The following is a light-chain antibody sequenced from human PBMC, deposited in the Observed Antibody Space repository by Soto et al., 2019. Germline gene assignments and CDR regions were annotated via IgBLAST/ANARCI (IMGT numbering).Light chain of an antibody. V-gene: IGKV1-5*01. CDR1: QNISRW. CDR3: QQYNHYST. J-gene: IGKJ1*01. CDR2: DAS. Sequence: DIQMTQSPSTLSASVGDRVTITCRASQNISRWLAWYQQKPGKAPKVLISDASSLERGVPSRFSGGGSGTEFTLTISSLQPADFATYYCQQYNHYSTFGQGTKVEIK.